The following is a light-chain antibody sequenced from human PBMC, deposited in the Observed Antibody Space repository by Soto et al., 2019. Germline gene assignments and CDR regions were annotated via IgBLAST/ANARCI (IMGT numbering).Light chain of an antibody. V-gene: IGLV1-36*01. Sequence: QSVLTQPPSASGTPGQRVTISCSGSGSNIGNHAVNWYQQLPGKAPKLLIYYDDLLPSGVSDRFSGSKSGASASLAISGLQSEDEADYYCAAWDDSLNGYVFGTGTKVTVL. CDR2: YDD. CDR3: AAWDDSLNGYV. J-gene: IGLJ1*01. CDR1: GSNIGNHA.